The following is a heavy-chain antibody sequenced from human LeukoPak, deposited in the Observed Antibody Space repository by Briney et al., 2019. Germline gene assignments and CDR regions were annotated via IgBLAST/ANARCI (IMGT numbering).Heavy chain of an antibody. V-gene: IGHV3-7*01. Sequence: GGSLRLSCAASGFTFSSYWMSWVRQAPGKGLEWVANIKQDGSEKYYVDSVKGRFTISRDNAKNSLYLQMDSLRAEDTAVYYCARVPAPGSDGMDVWGQGTTVTVSS. CDR3: ARVPAPGSDGMDV. CDR1: GFTFSSYW. CDR2: IKQDGSEK. J-gene: IGHJ6*02.